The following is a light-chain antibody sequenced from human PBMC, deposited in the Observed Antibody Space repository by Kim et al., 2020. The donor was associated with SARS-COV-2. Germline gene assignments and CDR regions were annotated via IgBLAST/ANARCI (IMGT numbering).Light chain of an antibody. CDR2: GAS. CDR1: QSISSSY. Sequence: WPPGERATLSCRASQSISSSYLAWYQQKPGQAPRLLIYGASSRATGIPDRFSGSGSGTDFTLTISSLEPEDFAVYYCQQYGSSRTFGQGTKVDIK. CDR3: QQYGSSRT. V-gene: IGKV3-20*01. J-gene: IGKJ1*01.